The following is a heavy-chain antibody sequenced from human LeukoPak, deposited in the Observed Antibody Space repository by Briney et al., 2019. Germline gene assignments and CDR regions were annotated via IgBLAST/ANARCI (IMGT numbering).Heavy chain of an antibody. D-gene: IGHD2-8*01. V-gene: IGHV3-21*01. Sequence: PGGSLRLSCAASGFTYSSYIMNGLRQAPGKGLEGVSSISSSSSYLYYADSVKGRFTISRDNAKNSLYLQMNSLRAEDTAVYYCARDYTDYYYYGMDVWGKGTTGTVS. CDR3: ARDYTDYYYYGMDV. CDR1: GFTYSSYI. CDR2: ISSSSSYL. J-gene: IGHJ6*04.